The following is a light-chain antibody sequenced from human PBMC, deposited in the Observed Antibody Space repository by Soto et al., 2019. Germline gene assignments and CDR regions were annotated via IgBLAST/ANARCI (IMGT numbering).Light chain of an antibody. Sequence: EIVLTQSPGTLSLSPGESATLSCRASQSVGRNYLAWFQHKPDQAPRLLIYDASNRATGVPDRFSGSGSGTDFTLTISRLEPEDFAVYYCHQYGVSPKTFGQGTTVELK. V-gene: IGKV3-20*01. CDR1: QSVGRNY. CDR2: DAS. J-gene: IGKJ1*01. CDR3: HQYGVSPKT.